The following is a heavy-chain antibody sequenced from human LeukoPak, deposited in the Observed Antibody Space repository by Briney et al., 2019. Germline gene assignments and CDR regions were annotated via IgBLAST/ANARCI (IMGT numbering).Heavy chain of an antibody. Sequence: PGGSLRLSCAASGFTFSSYSMNWVRQAPGKGLEWVSSISSSSSYIYYADSVKGRFTISRDNAKNSLYLQMNSLRAEDTAVYYCARDSYYYDSSVVNYFDYWGQGTLVTVSS. CDR1: GFTFSSYS. CDR2: ISSSSSYI. D-gene: IGHD3-22*01. J-gene: IGHJ4*02. CDR3: ARDSYYYDSSVVNYFDY. V-gene: IGHV3-21*01.